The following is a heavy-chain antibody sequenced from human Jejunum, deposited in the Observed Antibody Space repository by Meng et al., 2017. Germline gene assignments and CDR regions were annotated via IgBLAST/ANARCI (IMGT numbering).Heavy chain of an antibody. CDR1: RGSINSVCYY. CDR3: ARGTILAAGSY. J-gene: IGHJ4*02. V-gene: IGHV4-39*07. Sequence: SETLSLTCIVSRGSINSVCYYWGWIRQPPGKGREWTGSIYYSGTTYYNPSLKSQVTIPIDTSKNQFSLNLTSVTAADTAVYLCARGTILAAGSYWGQGTLVTVSS. CDR2: IYYSGTT. D-gene: IGHD6-13*01.